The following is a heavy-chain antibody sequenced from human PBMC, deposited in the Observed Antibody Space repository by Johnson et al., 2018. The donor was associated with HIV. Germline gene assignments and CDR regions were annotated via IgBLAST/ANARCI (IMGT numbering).Heavy chain of an antibody. Sequence: QVQLVESGGGVVQPGRSLRLSCAASGFTFSSYAMHWVRQAPGKGLEWVAVISYDGSNKYYADSVKGRFTISRDSSKNTLYLQMNSLRAEDTAVHYCAKDRGSGDVFDIWGQGTMVTVSS. CDR2: ISYDGSNK. D-gene: IGHD1-26*01. V-gene: IGHV3-30*04. CDR1: GFTFSSYA. J-gene: IGHJ3*02. CDR3: AKDRGSGDVFDI.